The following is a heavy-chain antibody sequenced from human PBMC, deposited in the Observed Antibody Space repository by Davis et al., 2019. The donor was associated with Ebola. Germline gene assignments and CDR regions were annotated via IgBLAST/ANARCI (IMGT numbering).Heavy chain of an antibody. J-gene: IGHJ3*02. CDR2: ISYSGST. D-gene: IGHD3-3*01. CDR1: GGPTISSSSY. V-gene: IGHV4-39*01. Sequence: MPSETLSLTCTVPGGPTISSSSYWGWIRQPPGRGLEWIGSISYSGSTHYNPSLKSRVTISVGTSKNQFSLKLSSVTAADTAVYYCARRTIFSTFDIWGQGTMVTVSS. CDR3: ARRTIFSTFDI.